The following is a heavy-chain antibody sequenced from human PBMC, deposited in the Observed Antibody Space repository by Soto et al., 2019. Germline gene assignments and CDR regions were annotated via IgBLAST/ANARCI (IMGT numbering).Heavy chain of an antibody. Sequence: QVQLQESGPGLVKPSGTLSLTCAVSGGSISSSNWWSWVRQPPGKGLEWIGEIYHSGSTNYNPSRRGGVTIXXDXSXXPASLKLSSVTAADTAVYYCARDTAGNYGGEGVDYWGQGTLVTVSS. CDR2: IYHSGST. CDR1: GGSISSSNW. V-gene: IGHV4-4*02. J-gene: IGHJ4*02. CDR3: ARDTAGNYGGEGVDY. D-gene: IGHD4-17*01.